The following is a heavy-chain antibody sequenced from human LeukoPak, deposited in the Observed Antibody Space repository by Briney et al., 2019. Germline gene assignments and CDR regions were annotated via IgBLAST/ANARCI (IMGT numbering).Heavy chain of an antibody. CDR3: AKDRDYGDYYYYGMDV. Sequence: PGGSLRLSCAASGFTFSSYAMSWVRQAPGKGLEWVSAISGSGGSTYYADSVKGRSTISRDNSKNTLYLQMNSLRAEDTAVYYCAKDRDYGDYYYYGMDVWGKGTTVTVSS. D-gene: IGHD4-17*01. J-gene: IGHJ6*04. CDR2: ISGSGGST. CDR1: GFTFSSYA. V-gene: IGHV3-23*01.